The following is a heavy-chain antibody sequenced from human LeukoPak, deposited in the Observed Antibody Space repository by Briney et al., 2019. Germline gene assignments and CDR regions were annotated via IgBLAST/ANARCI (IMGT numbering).Heavy chain of an antibody. V-gene: IGHV1-69*02. CDR3: ASREGDY. CDR2: IIPILGIA. J-gene: IGHJ4*02. CDR1: GYTFTGYY. Sequence: ASVKVSCKASGYTFTGYYMHWVRQAPGQGLEWMGRIIPILGIANYAQKFQGRVTITADKSTSTAYMELSSLRSEDTAVYYCASREGDYWGQGTLVTVSS.